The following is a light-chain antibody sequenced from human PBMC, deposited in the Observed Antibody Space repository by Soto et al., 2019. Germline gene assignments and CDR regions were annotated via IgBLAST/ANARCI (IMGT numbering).Light chain of an antibody. V-gene: IGKV3-20*01. J-gene: IGKJ2*01. CDR2: GAS. Sequence: EIVLTQSPGTLSLSPGERATLSCRASQSVSSSSLAWYQQKPGQAPRLLIYGASSRPTGIPDRFSGSGSGTDFTPTISRLEPEDFAVYYCHQYGSSPPMYTFGQGTQLQIK. CDR1: QSVSSSS. CDR3: HQYGSSPPMYT.